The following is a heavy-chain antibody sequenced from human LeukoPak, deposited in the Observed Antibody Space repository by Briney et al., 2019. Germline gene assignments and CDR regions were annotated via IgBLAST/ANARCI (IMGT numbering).Heavy chain of an antibody. D-gene: IGHD2-8*01. CDR3: ASWARNGYYYYYTDV. CDR1: GGSFSGYY. CDR2: INHSGST. J-gene: IGHJ6*03. Sequence: PSETLSLTCAVYGGSFSGYYWSWIRQPPGKGLEWIGEINHSGSTNYNPSLKSRVTISVDTSKNQFSLKLSSVTAADTAVYYCASWARNGYYYYYTDVWGKGTTVTISS. V-gene: IGHV4-34*01.